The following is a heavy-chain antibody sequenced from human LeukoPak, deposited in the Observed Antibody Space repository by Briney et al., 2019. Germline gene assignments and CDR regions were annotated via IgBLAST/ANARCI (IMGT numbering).Heavy chain of an antibody. Sequence: PGGSLRLSCAASGFTFSSYAMSWVRQAPGKGLEWVSAISGSGGSTYYADSEKGRFTISRDNSKNTLYLQMNSLRAEDTAVYYCAKRGYCSGGSCYSASQHWGQGTLVTVSS. CDR1: GFTFSSYA. CDR3: AKRGYCSGGSCYSASQH. J-gene: IGHJ1*01. CDR2: ISGSGGST. V-gene: IGHV3-23*01. D-gene: IGHD2-15*01.